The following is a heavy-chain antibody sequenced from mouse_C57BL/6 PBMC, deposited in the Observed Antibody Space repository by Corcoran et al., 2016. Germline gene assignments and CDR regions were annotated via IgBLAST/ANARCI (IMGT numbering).Heavy chain of an antibody. V-gene: IGHV9-3*01. CDR2: INTYSGVP. D-gene: IGHD2-1*01. CDR3: ARTYGNRLYYFDY. Sequence: QIQLVQSGPELKKPGETVKISCKASRYTFTTYGMSWVKQAPGKGLKWMGWINTYSGVPTYADDFKGRFAFSLETSASTAYLQINNLKNEDTATYFGARTYGNRLYYFDYGGQGTTLTVSS. J-gene: IGHJ2*01. CDR1: RYTFTTYG.